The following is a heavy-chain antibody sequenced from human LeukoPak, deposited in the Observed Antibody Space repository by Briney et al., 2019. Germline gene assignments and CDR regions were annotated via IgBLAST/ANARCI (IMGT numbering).Heavy chain of an antibody. J-gene: IGHJ4*02. D-gene: IGHD5-18*01. CDR2: ISGSGSTI. V-gene: IGHV3-11*01. CDR3: ARVDTAMAFDY. Sequence: GGSLRLSCAASGFTFSDYYMSWIRQAPGKGLEWVSYISGSGSTIYYADSVKGRFTISRDNAKNSLYLQMNSLRAEDTAVYYCARVDTAMAFDYWGQGTLVTVSS. CDR1: GFTFSDYY.